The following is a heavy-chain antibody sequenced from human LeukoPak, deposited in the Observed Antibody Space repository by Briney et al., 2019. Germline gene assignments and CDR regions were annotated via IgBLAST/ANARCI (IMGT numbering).Heavy chain of an antibody. CDR3: ARVGWYSKNYYYYMDV. V-gene: IGHV3-20*04. CDR1: GFTFDDYG. J-gene: IGHJ6*03. Sequence: GGSLRLSCAASGFTFDDYGMSWVRQAPGKGLEWVSGINWNGGSTGYADSVKGRFTISRDNAKNSLYLQMNSLRAEDTSVYYCARVGWYSKNYYYYMDVWGKGTTVTVSS. CDR2: INWNGGST. D-gene: IGHD1-1*01.